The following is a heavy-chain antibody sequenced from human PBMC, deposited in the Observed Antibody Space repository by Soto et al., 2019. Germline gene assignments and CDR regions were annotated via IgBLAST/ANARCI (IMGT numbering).Heavy chain of an antibody. Sequence: HPGGSLRLSCAASGFTFRTYAMSWVRQAPGKGLEWVSTISTGGGATYYADSVKGRFTISRDNSKNTLYLQMNSLRAEDTALYYCAKDLFFDWLRIADFWGQGTLVTVSS. CDR1: GFTFRTYA. CDR3: AKDLFFDWLRIADF. J-gene: IGHJ4*02. D-gene: IGHD3-9*01. CDR2: ISTGGGAT. V-gene: IGHV3-23*01.